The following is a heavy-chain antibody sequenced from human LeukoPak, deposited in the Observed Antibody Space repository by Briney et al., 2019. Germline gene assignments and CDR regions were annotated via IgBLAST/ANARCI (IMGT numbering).Heavy chain of an antibody. J-gene: IGHJ6*03. CDR3: ARGHICYGSGSLYYYYMDV. D-gene: IGHD3-10*01. V-gene: IGHV3-7*01. Sequence: GGTLRLSCAASGFTFSSYGMSWVRQAPGKGLEWVANIKQDGSEKYYVDSVKGRFRISRDNAKNSLNLQLNNLRAEDTAVYYCARGHICYGSGSLYYYYMDVWGKGTTVTISS. CDR2: IKQDGSEK. CDR1: GFTFSSYG.